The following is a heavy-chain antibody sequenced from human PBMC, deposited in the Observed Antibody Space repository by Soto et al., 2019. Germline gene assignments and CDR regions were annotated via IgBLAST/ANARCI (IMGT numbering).Heavy chain of an antibody. CDR1: GFTFSSYG. V-gene: IGHV3-33*01. CDR2: IWYDGSNK. Sequence: GGSLRLSCAASGFTFSSYGMHWVRQAPGKGLEWVAVIWYDGSNKYYADSVKGRFTISRDNSKNTLYLQMNSLRAEDTAVYYCARETTISSWYYFDYWGQGTLVTVS. D-gene: IGHD6-13*01. CDR3: ARETTISSWYYFDY. J-gene: IGHJ4*02.